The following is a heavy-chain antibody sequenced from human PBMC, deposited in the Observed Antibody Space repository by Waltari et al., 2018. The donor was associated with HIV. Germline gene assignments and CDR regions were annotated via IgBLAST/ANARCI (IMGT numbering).Heavy chain of an antibody. CDR3: VRERTYYYGSGYDS. Sequence: EVHLVESGGGLVKPGGSLRLSCAASGLTFSSYSMNWVRQAPGKGLEWVSSLGFRTHYIYYADSVKGRFTVSRDNANNSLYLQMNSLRAEDTAVYYCVRERTYYYGSGYDSWGQGTLVTVSS. D-gene: IGHD3-10*01. CDR2: LGFRTHYI. V-gene: IGHV3-21*01. J-gene: IGHJ4*02. CDR1: GLTFSSYS.